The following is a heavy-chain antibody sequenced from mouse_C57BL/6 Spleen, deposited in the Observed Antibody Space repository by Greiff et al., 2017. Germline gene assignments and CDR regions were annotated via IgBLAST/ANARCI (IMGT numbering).Heavy chain of an antibody. CDR1: GFTFSSYA. D-gene: IGHD4-1*01. CDR3: ARDKRNCESYYAMDY. J-gene: IGHJ4*01. V-gene: IGHV5-4*01. Sequence: EVKLMESGGGLVKPGGSLKLSCAASGFTFSSYAMSWVRQTPEKRLEWVATISDGGSYTYYPDNVKGRFTISRDNAKNNLYLQMSHLKSEDTAMYYCARDKRNCESYYAMDYWGQGTSVTVSS. CDR2: ISDGGSYT.